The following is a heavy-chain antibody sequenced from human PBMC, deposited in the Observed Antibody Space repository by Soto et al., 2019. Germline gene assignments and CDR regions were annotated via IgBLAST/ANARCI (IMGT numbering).Heavy chain of an antibody. D-gene: IGHD3-22*01. CDR2: IYYSGST. V-gene: IGHV4-61*01. CDR3: ARDGDSSGYPRGNFYY. J-gene: IGHJ4*02. CDR1: GGSVSSGSYY. Sequence: NPSETLSLTCTVSGGSVSSGSYYWSWIRQPPGKGLEWIGYIYYSGSTNYNPSLKSRVTISIDTSKNQFSLKLSSVTAADTAVYYCARDGDSSGYPRGNFYYWGQGTLVTVSS.